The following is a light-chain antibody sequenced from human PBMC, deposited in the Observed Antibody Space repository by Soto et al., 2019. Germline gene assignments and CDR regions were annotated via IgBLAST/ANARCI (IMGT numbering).Light chain of an antibody. J-gene: IGKJ1*01. CDR3: QQYDNSPRT. V-gene: IGKV3-20*01. CDR2: GAS. CDR1: QSININY. Sequence: EIVLTQSPGTLSLSPGERATLSCRASQSININYLAWYQQKPGPGPRLLIYGASSRATGIPDRFSGSGSWTYFTLTISRLDPEYFVVYYRQQYDNSPRTFGQGTKVEIK.